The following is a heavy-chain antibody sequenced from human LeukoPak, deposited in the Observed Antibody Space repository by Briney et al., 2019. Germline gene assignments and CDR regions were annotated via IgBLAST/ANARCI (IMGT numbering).Heavy chain of an antibody. J-gene: IGHJ4*02. CDR2: INPTGGST. V-gene: IGHV1-46*01. CDR3: ARDWELREPLFGY. CDR1: GYTFTSYY. D-gene: IGHD1-26*01. Sequence: ASVKVSCKASGYTFTSYYMHWVRQAPGQGLEWMGLINPTGGSTGYAQKFQGRVTMTRDMSTSTVYMELSSLRSEDTAVYYCARDWELREPLFGYWGQGTLVTVSS.